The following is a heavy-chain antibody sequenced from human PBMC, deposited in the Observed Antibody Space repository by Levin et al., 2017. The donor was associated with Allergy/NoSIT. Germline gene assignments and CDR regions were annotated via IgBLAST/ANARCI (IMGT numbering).Heavy chain of an antibody. V-gene: IGHV4-61*01. CDR3: ARGFWSGYYIAGDY. CDR2: IYYSGST. D-gene: IGHD3-3*01. CDR1: GGSVSSGSYY. Sequence: SETLSLTCTVSGGSVSSGSYYWSWIRQPPGKGLEWIGYIYYSGSTNYNPSLKSRVTISVDTSKNQFSLKLSSVTAADTAVYYCARGFWSGYYIAGDYWGQGTLVTVSS. J-gene: IGHJ4*02.